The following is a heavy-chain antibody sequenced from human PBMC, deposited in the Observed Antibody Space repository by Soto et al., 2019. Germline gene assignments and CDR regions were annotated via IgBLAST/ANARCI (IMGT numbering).Heavy chain of an antibody. CDR2: IYWDDDK. J-gene: IGHJ4*02. CDR3: AHTVEMATIFDY. D-gene: IGHD5-12*01. CDR1: GFSLSTSGVG. V-gene: IGHV2-5*02. Sequence: QITLKESGPTLVKPTQPLTLTCTFSGFSLSTSGVGVGWIRQPPGKALEWLALIYWDDDKRYSPSLKSRLTITKDTSKNQVVLTMTNMDPVDTATYYCAHTVEMATIFDYWGQGTLVTVSS.